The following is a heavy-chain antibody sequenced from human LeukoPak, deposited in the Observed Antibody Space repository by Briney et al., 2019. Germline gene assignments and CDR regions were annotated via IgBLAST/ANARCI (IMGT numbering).Heavy chain of an antibody. V-gene: IGHV4-59*01. CDR1: GGSISSYY. D-gene: IGHD1-26*01. CDR3: ARVQSGATGYYYYGMDV. J-gene: IGHJ6*02. Sequence: SETLSLTCTVSGGSISSYYWSWIRQPPGRGLEWIGYTYYSGSTNYNPSLKSRVTISVDTSKNQFSLKLSSVTAADTAVYYCARVQSGATGYYYYGMDVWGQGTTVTVSS. CDR2: TYYSGST.